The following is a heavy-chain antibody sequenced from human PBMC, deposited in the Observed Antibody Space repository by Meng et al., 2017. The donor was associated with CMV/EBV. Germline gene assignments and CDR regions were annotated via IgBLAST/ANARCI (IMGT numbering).Heavy chain of an antibody. J-gene: IGHJ6*02. CDR1: GSTFSDYY. D-gene: IGHD3-3*01. V-gene: IGHV3-11*04. CDR2: ISSSGSTI. Sequence: GGSLRLSCAASGSTFSDYYMSWIRQAPGKGLEWVSYISSSGSTIYYADSVKGRFTISRDNAKNSLYLQMNSLRAEDTAVYYCARVSRYDFWSGIYYYYGMDVWGQGTTVTVSS. CDR3: ARVSRYDFWSGIYYYYGMDV.